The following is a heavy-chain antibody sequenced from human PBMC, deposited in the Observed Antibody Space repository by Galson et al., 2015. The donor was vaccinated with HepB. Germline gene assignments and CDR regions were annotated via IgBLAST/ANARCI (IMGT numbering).Heavy chain of an antibody. CDR2: IYYSGST. CDR3: ARHPRRTTGVLDY. J-gene: IGHJ4*02. CDR1: GGSISSSSYY. D-gene: IGHD4-23*01. V-gene: IGHV4-39*01. Sequence: ETLSLTCTVSGGSISSSSYYWGWIRQPPGKGLEWIGSIYYSGSTYYNPSLKSRVTISVDTSKNQFSLKLSSVTAADTAVYYCARHPRRTTGVLDYWGQGTLVTVSS.